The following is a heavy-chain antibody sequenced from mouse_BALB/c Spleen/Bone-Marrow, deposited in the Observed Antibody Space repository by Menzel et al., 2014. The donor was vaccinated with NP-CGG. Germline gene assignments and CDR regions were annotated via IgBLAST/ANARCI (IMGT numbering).Heavy chain of an antibody. CDR3: ARLTPDYAMDY. V-gene: IGHV5-6*02. D-gene: IGHD1-3*01. CDR2: ISSGGSYT. J-gene: IGHJ4*01. CDR1: GFTFSNYG. Sequence: EVKLEESGGDLVKPGGSLKLSCAASGFTFSNYGMSWVRQTPDKRLEWVATISSGGSYTYFPDSVKGRFTISRDNAKNTLYLQMNSLKSEDAAMYYCARLTPDYAMDYWCQGTSVTVSS.